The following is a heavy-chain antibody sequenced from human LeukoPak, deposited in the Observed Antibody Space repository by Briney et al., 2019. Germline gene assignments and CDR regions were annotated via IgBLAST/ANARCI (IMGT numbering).Heavy chain of an antibody. V-gene: IGHV4-31*03. CDR1: GGSISSGGYY. J-gene: IGHJ4*02. CDR3: ARLTTVTTRTFDY. Sequence: SETLSLTCTVSGGSISSGGYYWSWIRQHPGKGLEWIGYIYYGGSTYYNPSLKSRVTISVDTSKNQFSLKLSSVTAADTAVYYCARLTTVTTRTFDYWGQGTLVTVSS. D-gene: IGHD4-17*01. CDR2: IYYGGST.